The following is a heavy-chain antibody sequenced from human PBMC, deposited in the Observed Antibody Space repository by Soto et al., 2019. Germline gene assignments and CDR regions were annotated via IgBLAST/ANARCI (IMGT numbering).Heavy chain of an antibody. CDR1: WGSISSYY. CDR2: IYYSGSP. J-gene: IGHJ4*01. D-gene: IGHD6-19*01. CDR3: ARDRDSSGCSLFDY. Sequence: ETLSLTCTVSWGSISSYYWSWIRQAPWKGLEWIGYIYYSGSPNYNPSLKSRVTISVDTSKNQFSLELSSVTAADTAVYYCARDRDSSGCSLFDYWGHGTRVTVPS. V-gene: IGHV4-59*01.